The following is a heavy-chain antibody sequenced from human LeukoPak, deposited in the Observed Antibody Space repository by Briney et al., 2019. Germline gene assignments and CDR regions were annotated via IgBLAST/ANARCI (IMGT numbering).Heavy chain of an antibody. D-gene: IGHD6-13*01. CDR2: IYYSGST. CDR3: AREAIAAAGLPHFGY. Sequence: SETLSLTCTVSGGSISSYYWSWIRQPPGKGLEWNGYIYYSGSTNYNPSLKSRVTISVDTSKNQFSLKLSSVTAADTAVYYCAREAIAAAGLPHFGYWGQGTLVTVSS. V-gene: IGHV4-59*01. CDR1: GGSISSYY. J-gene: IGHJ4*02.